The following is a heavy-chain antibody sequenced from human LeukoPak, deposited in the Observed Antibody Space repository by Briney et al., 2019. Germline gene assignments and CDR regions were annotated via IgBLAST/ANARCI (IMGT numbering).Heavy chain of an antibody. Sequence: AGGSLRLSCAASGFTFSSFSMNWVRQATGKGLEWVSAIGTAGDTYYPGSVKGRFTISRENAKNSLYLQMNSLRAGDTAVYYCERAPSWLGNCGGDCPEYWYFDLWGRGTLVTVSS. J-gene: IGHJ2*01. D-gene: IGHD2-21*02. CDR3: ERAPSWLGNCGGDCPEYWYFDL. V-gene: IGHV3-13*01. CDR1: GFTFSSFS. CDR2: IGTAGDT.